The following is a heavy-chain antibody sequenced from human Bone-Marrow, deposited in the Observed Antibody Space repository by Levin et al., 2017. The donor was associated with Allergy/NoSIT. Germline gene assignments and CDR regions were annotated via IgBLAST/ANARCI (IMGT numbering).Heavy chain of an antibody. V-gene: IGHV1-69*13. J-gene: IGHJ4*02. CDR1: GVTSSRYG. CDR3: ARDRYSGVIDYYYESEY. Sequence: PLASVKVSCKASGVTSSRYGISWVRQAPGQGLEWIGGIIPVFGSPKYAQKFQGRVTITADESTSTTYMELSSLTSEDTAMYYCARDRYSGVIDYYYESEYWGQGTLLTVSS. D-gene: IGHD3-22*01. CDR2: IIPVFGSP.